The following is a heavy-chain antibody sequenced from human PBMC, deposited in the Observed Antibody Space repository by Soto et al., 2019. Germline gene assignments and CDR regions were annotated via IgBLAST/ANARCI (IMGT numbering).Heavy chain of an antibody. CDR1: GGSVSIGDYL. CDR2: ISHSGGST. CDR3: AQPRFYGGNSHFDY. J-gene: IGHJ4*02. D-gene: IGHD4-17*01. V-gene: IGHV3-23*01. Sequence: VQLQESGPGLVTPSQTLSLTCTVFGGSVSIGDYLWSWIRQAPGKGLEWVSAISHSGGSTYFADSVKGRFTISRDNSKNTLYLQMNSLRAEDTAVYYCAQPRFYGGNSHFDYWGQGTLVTVSS.